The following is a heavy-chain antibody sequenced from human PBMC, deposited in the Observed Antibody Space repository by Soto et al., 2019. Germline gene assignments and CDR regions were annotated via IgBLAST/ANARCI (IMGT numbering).Heavy chain of an antibody. CDR1: GGSFSGYY. J-gene: IGHJ6*03. CDR2: INHGGST. V-gene: IGHV4-34*01. D-gene: IGHD6-19*01. CDR3: ARGIQWLGRGIYYYYYMDV. Sequence: XTLSLTCAVYGGSFSGYYWIWIRQPPGKGLEWIGEINHGGSTNYNPSLKSRVTISVDTSKNQFSLKLSSVTAADTAVYYCARGIQWLGRGIYYYYYMDVWGKGTTVTVSS.